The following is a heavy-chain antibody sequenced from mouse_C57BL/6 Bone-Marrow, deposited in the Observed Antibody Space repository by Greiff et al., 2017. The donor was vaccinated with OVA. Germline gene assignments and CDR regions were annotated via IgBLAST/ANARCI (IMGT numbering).Heavy chain of an antibody. CDR1: GFTFSSYT. V-gene: IGHV5-9*04. J-gene: IGHJ3*01. D-gene: IGHD2-9*01. Sequence: EVQRVESGGGLVKPGGSLKLSCAASGFTFSSYTMSWVRQTPEKRLEWVATISGGGGNTYYPDSVKGRFTISRDNAKNTLYLQMSSLRSEDTAVYYCARPYYGYPRGFAYWGQGTLVTVSA. CDR3: ARPYYGYPRGFAY. CDR2: ISGGGGNT.